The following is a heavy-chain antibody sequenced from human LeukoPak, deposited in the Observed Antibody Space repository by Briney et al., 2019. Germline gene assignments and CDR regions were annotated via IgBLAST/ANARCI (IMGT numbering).Heavy chain of an antibody. CDR1: GYTFTGYY. D-gene: IGHD2/OR15-2a*01. J-gene: IGHJ6*03. Sequence: GASVKVSCTASGYTFTGYYMHWVRQAPGQGLEWMGWINPNSGGTNYAQKFQGRVTMTRDTSISTAYMELSRLRSDDTAVYYCARNSIPRYYYYMDVWGKGTTVTVSS. V-gene: IGHV1-2*02. CDR2: INPNSGGT. CDR3: ARNSIPRYYYYMDV.